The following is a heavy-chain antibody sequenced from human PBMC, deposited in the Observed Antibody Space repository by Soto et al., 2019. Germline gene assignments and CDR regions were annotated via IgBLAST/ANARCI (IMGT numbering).Heavy chain of an antibody. CDR2: INAGNGNT. D-gene: IGHD6-19*01. J-gene: IGHJ6*03. CDR1: GYIFASYA. V-gene: IGHV1-3*01. CDR3: ARGAVVAGFSLTYYYYYYMDV. Sequence: ASVKVSCKASGYIFASYAMHWVRQAPGQRLEWVGWINAGNGNTKYSEKFQGRVSITRDTSASTAYMELSSLRSEDTAVHYCARGAVVAGFSLTYYYYYYMDVWGEGTTVTVSS.